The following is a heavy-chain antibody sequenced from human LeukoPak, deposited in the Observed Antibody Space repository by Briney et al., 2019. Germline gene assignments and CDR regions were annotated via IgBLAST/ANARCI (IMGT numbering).Heavy chain of an antibody. CDR1: GGSISSGGYY. V-gene: IGHV4-61*08. D-gene: IGHD3-3*01. CDR2: IYYSGST. J-gene: IGHJ3*02. Sequence: PSQTLSLTCAVSGGSISSGGYYWSWIRQPPGKGLEWIGYIYYSGSTNYNPSLKSRVTISVDTSKNQFSLKLSSVTAADTAVYYCARDGAGHYTLTGPQFWAFDIWGQGTMVTVSS. CDR3: ARDGAGHYTLTGPQFWAFDI.